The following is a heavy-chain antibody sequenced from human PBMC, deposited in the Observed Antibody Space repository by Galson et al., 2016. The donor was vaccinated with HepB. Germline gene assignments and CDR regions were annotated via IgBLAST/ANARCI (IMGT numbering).Heavy chain of an antibody. J-gene: IGHJ4*02. CDR1: GSPFTNYG. CDR3: AKRGSSWYSLDY. CDR2: INTISGTP. D-gene: IGHD6-13*01. Sequence: SVKVSCKASGSPFTNYGINWVRQAPGQGLGWMGWINTISGTPTYAQGFTGRFVFSLDSSVSTAYLQISSLQAEDTAVYYCAKRGSSWYSLDYWGQGTLVTVSS. V-gene: IGHV7-4-1*02.